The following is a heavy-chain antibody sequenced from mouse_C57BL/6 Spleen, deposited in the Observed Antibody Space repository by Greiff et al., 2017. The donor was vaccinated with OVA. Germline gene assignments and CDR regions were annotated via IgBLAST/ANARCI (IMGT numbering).Heavy chain of an antibody. CDR3: ARGGDVYYGSPFAY. Sequence: QVQLQQPGAELVKPGASVKLSCKASGYTFTSYWITWVKQRPGQGLEWIGDIYPGSGSTNYNEKFKSKATLTVDTSSSTAYMQLSSLTSEDSAVYYCARGGDVYYGSPFAYWGQGTLVTVSA. CDR1: GYTFTSYW. V-gene: IGHV1-55*01. CDR2: IYPGSGST. D-gene: IGHD1-1*01. J-gene: IGHJ3*01.